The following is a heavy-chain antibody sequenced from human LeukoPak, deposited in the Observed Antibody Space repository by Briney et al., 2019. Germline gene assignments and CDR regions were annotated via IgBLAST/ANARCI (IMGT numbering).Heavy chain of an antibody. Sequence: GASVKVSCKASGYTFTGYYMHWVRQAPGQGLEWMGRINPNSGGTNYAQNFQGRVTITTDESTSTAYMEVSSLRIEDTAVYYCASVTVTTWAPDGHMDVWGKGTTVTVSS. CDR2: INPNSGGT. J-gene: IGHJ6*03. V-gene: IGHV1-2*06. CDR1: GYTFTGYY. CDR3: ASVTVTTWAPDGHMDV. D-gene: IGHD4-11*01.